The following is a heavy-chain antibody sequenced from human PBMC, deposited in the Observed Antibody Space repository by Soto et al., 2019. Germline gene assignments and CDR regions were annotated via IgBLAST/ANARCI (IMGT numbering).Heavy chain of an antibody. CDR3: ARDGRGSSGWYAVGYFDY. J-gene: IGHJ4*02. CDR2: IWFDGGNK. D-gene: IGHD6-13*01. V-gene: IGHV3-33*01. CDR1: GFTFSSYG. Sequence: QVQMVESGGGVVQPGRSLRLSCAASGFTFSSYGMHWVRQAPGKGLEWVAVIWFDGGNKYYADSVRGRFTISRDNSKNTXSLQMSSLRVEDTAVYYCARDGRGSSGWYAVGYFDYWGQGTLVTVSS.